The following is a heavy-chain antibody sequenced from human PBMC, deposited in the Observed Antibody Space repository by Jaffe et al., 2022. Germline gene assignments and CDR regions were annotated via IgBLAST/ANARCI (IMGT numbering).Heavy chain of an antibody. J-gene: IGHJ4*02. D-gene: IGHD5-12*01. CDR3: ARVVRWLQFSPTYYFDY. Sequence: QVQLQESGPGLVKPSQTLSLTCTVSGGSISSGSYYWSWIRQPAGKGLEWIGRIYTSGSTNYNPSLKSRVTISVDTSKNQFSLKLSSVTAADTAVYYCARVVRWLQFSPTYYFDYWGQGTLVTVSS. V-gene: IGHV4-61*02. CDR1: GGSISSGSYY. CDR2: IYTSGST.